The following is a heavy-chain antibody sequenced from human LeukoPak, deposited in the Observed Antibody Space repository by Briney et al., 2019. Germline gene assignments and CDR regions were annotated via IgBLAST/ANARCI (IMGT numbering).Heavy chain of an antibody. V-gene: IGHV3-23*01. CDR2: ISGSGGYT. CDR1: GFTFSNYA. CDR3: AKDSAGGYNYGHYFDN. J-gene: IGHJ4*02. Sequence: PGGSLRLSCAVSGFTFSNYAMHWVRQAPGKGLEWVSGISGSGGYTYHADSVKGRFTISRDNSKNTLYLQMDSLRDEDTAIYFCAKDSAGGYNYGHYFDNWGQGTLVTVSS. D-gene: IGHD5-18*01.